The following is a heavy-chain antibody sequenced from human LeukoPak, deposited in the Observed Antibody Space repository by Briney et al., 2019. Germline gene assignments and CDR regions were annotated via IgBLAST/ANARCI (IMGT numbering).Heavy chain of an antibody. CDR1: GGTFSSYA. CDR3: ARDSARYSSGWRFDY. J-gene: IGHJ4*02. V-gene: IGHV1-69*13. CDR2: IIPIFGTA. Sequence: GASVKVSCKASGGTFSSYAISWVRQAPGQGLEWMGGIIPIFGTANYAQKFQGRVTITADESTSTAYMELRSLRSDDTAVYYCARDSARYSSGWRFDYWGQGTLVTVSS. D-gene: IGHD6-19*01.